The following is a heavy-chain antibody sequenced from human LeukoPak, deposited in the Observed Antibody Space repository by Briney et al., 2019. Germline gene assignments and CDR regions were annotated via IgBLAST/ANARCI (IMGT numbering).Heavy chain of an antibody. CDR2: IYNSGST. Sequence: PSQTLSLTCTVSGGSISGGSYYWRWLRQPAGKGPEWIGRIYNSGSTNYIASLKSRITISLDTSKNQFSLKLSSVTAPHTAVYYCARDTGIPYCGGDCYPDYCGQGTLVTVSS. CDR1: GGSISGGSYY. D-gene: IGHD2-21*01. V-gene: IGHV4-61*02. J-gene: IGHJ4*02. CDR3: ARDTGIPYCGGDCYPDY.